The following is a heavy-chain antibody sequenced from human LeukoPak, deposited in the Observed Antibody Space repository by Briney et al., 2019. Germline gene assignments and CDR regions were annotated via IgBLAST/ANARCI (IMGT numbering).Heavy chain of an antibody. J-gene: IGHJ6*02. CDR3: ARGYCSSTSCSPWGYYYYYGTDV. Sequence: PGAPVKVSCKASGYTFTSYGSSWVRQAPGQGLEWMGWISAYNGNTNYAQKLQGRVTMTTDTSTSTAYMELRSLRSDDTAVYYCARGYCSSTSCSPWGYYYYYGTDVWGQGTTVTVSS. V-gene: IGHV1-18*01. D-gene: IGHD2-2*01. CDR1: GYTFTSYG. CDR2: ISAYNGNT.